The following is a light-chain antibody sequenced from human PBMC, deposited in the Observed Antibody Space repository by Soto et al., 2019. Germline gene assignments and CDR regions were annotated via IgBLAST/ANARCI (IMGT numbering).Light chain of an antibody. Sequence: QSVLTQPPSVSGAPGQGVTISCTGSSSNIGAGYDVHWYQQLPGTAPKLLIYGNSNRPSGVPDRFSGSKSGTSASLAITGLQAEDEADYYCQSYDSSLSAVFGGGTQLTVL. CDR2: GNS. CDR1: SSNIGAGYD. V-gene: IGLV1-40*01. J-gene: IGLJ7*01. CDR3: QSYDSSLSAV.